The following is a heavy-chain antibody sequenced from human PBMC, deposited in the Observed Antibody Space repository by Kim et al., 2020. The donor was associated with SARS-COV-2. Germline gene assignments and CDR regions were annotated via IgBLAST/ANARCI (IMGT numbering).Heavy chain of an antibody. V-gene: IGHV3-7*03. D-gene: IGHD6-19*01. J-gene: IGHJ4*02. CDR3: ARAIAVASMGPGY. Sequence: YVDSVKGRFTITRDNAKNSLCLQMNSLGVEDTAVYYCARAIAVASMGPGYWGQGTLVTVSS.